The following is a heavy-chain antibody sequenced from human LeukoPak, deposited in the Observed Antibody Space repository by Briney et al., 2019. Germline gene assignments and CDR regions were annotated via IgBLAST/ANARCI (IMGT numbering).Heavy chain of an antibody. CDR2: IWYDGSNK. Sequence: GGSLRLSCAASGFTFSSYGTPWVRQAPGKGLEWVAVIWYDGSNKYYEDSVKGRFTISRDNSKNTLYLQMNSLRAEDTAVYYCGVVPVGDWGEGTLVTVSS. J-gene: IGHJ4*02. V-gene: IGHV3-33*01. CDR1: GFTFSSYG. CDR3: GVVPVGD. D-gene: IGHD2-2*01.